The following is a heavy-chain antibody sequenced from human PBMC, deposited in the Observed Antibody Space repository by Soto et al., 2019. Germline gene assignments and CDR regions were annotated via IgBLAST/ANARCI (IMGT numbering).Heavy chain of an antibody. CDR3: ARIGGTILGVVIETYNWFDP. D-gene: IGHD3-3*01. CDR1: GGSFSGYY. CDR2: INHSGST. Sequence: PSETLSLTCAVYGGSFSGYYWSWIRQPPGKRLEWIGEINHSGSTNYNPALKSRVTISVDTSRNQFSLKLSSVTAADTAVYYCARIGGTILGVVIETYNWFDPWGKGTLVTVSS. J-gene: IGHJ5*02. V-gene: IGHV4-34*01.